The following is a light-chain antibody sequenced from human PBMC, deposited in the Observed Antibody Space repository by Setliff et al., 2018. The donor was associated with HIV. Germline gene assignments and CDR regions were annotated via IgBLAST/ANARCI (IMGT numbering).Light chain of an antibody. Sequence: SALAPLASVSGSPGQSFTISCTGTSSDVGGYNYVSWYQQHPGKAPKLMIYDVSNRPSGVSDRFSGSKSGNTASLTISGLQAEDDADYYCSSYTSSSTVLFGGGTKVTVL. CDR1: SSDVGGYNY. CDR2: DVS. V-gene: IGLV2-14*03. CDR3: SSYTSSSTVL. J-gene: IGLJ2*01.